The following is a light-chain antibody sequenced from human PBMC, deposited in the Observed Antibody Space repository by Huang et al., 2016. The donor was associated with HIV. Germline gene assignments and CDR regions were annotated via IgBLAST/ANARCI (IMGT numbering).Light chain of an antibody. V-gene: IGKV2-28*01. Sequence: DIVMTQSPLSLPVTPGEPASISCRSSQSLLQDKRNNYLDWYLQKPGQSPQLLIFMAFYRASGVPDRFSGSASGTDFTLKISKVEAEDVGVYYCMQALQTPYTFGQGTKLEIK. CDR1: QSLLQDKRNNY. CDR2: MAF. CDR3: MQALQTPYT. J-gene: IGKJ2*01.